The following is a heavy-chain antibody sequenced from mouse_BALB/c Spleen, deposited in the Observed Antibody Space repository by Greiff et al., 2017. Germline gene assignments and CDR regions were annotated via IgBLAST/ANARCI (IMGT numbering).Heavy chain of an antibody. CDR1: GFSLTSYG. CDR2: IWAGGST. CDR3: ARDVYYYGSSYGYFDY. Sequence: QVQLQQSGPGLVAPSQSLSITCTVSGFSLTSYGVHWVRQPPGKGLEWLGVIWAGGSTNYNSALMSRLSISKDNSKSQVFLKMNSLQTDDTAMYYCARDVYYYGSSYGYFDYWGQGTTLTVSS. J-gene: IGHJ2*01. D-gene: IGHD1-1*01. V-gene: IGHV2-9*02.